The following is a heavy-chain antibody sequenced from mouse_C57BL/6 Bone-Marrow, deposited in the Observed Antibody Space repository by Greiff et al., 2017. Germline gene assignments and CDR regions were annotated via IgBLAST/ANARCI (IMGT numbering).Heavy chain of an antibody. CDR3: TSNWDVNFDY. Sequence: VHVKQSGAELVRPGASVKLSCTASGFNIKDDYMHWVKQRPEQGLEWIGWIDPENGDTEYASKFQGKATITADTSSNTAYLQLSSLTSEDTAVYYCTSNWDVNFDYWGQSTTLTVSS. D-gene: IGHD4-1*01. V-gene: IGHV14-4*01. CDR1: GFNIKDDY. CDR2: IDPENGDT. J-gene: IGHJ2*01.